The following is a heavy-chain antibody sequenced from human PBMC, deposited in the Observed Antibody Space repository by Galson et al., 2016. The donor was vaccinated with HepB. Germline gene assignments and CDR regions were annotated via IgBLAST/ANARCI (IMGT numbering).Heavy chain of an antibody. CDR2: ISTSDDNI. J-gene: IGHJ4*02. D-gene: IGHD6-19*01. CDR3: ARGAVSHY. CDR1: GYTFTTYG. V-gene: IGHV1-18*01. Sequence: SVKVSCKASGYTFTTYGVTWVRQAPGQGLEWVGWISTSDDNIQYSQKLQGSVTMTTDTSTTTAYMELRSLRSDDTAVYYCARGAVSHYWGQGTLVTVSS.